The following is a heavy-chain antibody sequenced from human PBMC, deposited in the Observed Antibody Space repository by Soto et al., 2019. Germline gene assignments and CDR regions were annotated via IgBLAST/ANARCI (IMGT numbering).Heavy chain of an antibody. Sequence: PGGSLRLSCAASGFTVSSNYMSWVRQAPGNGLEWVSVIYSGGSTYYADSVKGRFTISRHNSKNTLYLQMNSLRAEDTAVYYCARWGSDYYYYMDVWGKGTTVTVSS. CDR3: ARWGSDYYYYMDV. D-gene: IGHD7-27*01. V-gene: IGHV3-53*04. CDR2: IYSGGST. J-gene: IGHJ6*03. CDR1: GFTVSSNY.